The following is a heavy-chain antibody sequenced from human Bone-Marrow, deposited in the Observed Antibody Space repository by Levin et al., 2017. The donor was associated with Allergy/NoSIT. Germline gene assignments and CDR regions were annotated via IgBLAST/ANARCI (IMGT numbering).Heavy chain of an antibody. J-gene: IGHJ3*01. V-gene: IGHV1-18*01. CDR2: ISAFNSDS. CDR1: GFNFNGFA. D-gene: IGHD2-15*01. Sequence: GESLKISCEASGFNFNGFAFNWVRQAPGQGLEWVGWISAFNSDSDYAQKFQDRITLTIETYTSTVYLELTNLRSDDTGIYYCVTHCNGASCYGVRSFDFWGQGTKVTVSS. CDR3: VTHCNGASCYGVRSFDF.